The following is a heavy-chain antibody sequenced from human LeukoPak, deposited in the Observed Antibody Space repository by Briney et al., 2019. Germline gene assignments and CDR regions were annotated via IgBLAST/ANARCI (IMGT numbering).Heavy chain of an antibody. CDR3: ARYSSSGFDY. CDR1: GGSISSGDYY. J-gene: IGHJ4*02. Sequence: SETLSLTCTVSGGSISSGDYYWSWIRQPPGKGLEWIGYIYYSGSTYYNPSLKSRVTISVDTSKNQFSLKLSSVTAADTAMYYCARYSSSGFDYWGQGTLVTVSS. CDR2: IYYSGST. V-gene: IGHV4-30-4*08. D-gene: IGHD6-6*01.